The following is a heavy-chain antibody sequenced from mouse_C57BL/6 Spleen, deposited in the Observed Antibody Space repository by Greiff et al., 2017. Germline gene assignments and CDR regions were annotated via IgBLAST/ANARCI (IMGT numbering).Heavy chain of an antibody. V-gene: IGHV1-5*01. CDR3: TPYYGSSYWFAY. Sequence: EVQLQQSGTVLARPGASVKMSCKTSGYTFTSYWMHWVKQRPGQGLEWIGAIYPGNSDTSYNQEFKGKAKLTAVTSASTAYMELSSLTNEDSAVYYCTPYYGSSYWFAYWGQGTLVTVSA. J-gene: IGHJ3*01. CDR1: GYTFTSYW. CDR2: IYPGNSDT. D-gene: IGHD1-1*01.